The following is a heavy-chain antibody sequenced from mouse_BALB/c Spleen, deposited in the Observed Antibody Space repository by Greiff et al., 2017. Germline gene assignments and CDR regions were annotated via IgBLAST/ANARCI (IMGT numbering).Heavy chain of an antibody. V-gene: IGHV1S29*02. CDR2: IYPYNGGT. D-gene: IGHD2-2*01. J-gene: IGHJ2*01. CDR3: ARLWLRRGPDY. Sequence: VQLQQSGPELVKPGASVKISCKASGYTFTDYNMHWVKQSHGKSLEWIGYIYPYNGGTGYNQKFKSKATLTVDNSSSTAYMELRSLTSEDSAVYYCARLWLRRGPDYWGQGTTLTVSS. CDR1: GYTFTDYN.